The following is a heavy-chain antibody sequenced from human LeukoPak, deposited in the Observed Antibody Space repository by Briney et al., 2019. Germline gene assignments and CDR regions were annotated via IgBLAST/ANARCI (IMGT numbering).Heavy chain of an antibody. J-gene: IGHJ4*02. D-gene: IGHD1-26*01. Sequence: PGGSLRLSCAVSGFSVGSNCVNWVRQAPGKGFEWVSMIYSSGVPDYADSVKGRFSISRDSSKNTVVLQMNSLRAEDTALYYCTVGHNEFYFENWGRGTLVTVSS. CDR2: IYSSGVP. CDR3: TVGHNEFYFEN. CDR1: GFSVGSNC. V-gene: IGHV3-53*01.